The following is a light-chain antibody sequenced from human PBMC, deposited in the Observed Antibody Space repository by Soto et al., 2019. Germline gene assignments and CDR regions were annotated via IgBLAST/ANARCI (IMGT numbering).Light chain of an antibody. CDR1: QTVNSRH. V-gene: IGKV3-20*01. Sequence: ESLLTQSPGTLSLSPGERATLSCSASQTVNSRHLNWYQHKPGQAPRLLIYGASIRAAGIPDRFSRSRYGADLRLTIARLEPEDSAVYYCQQFDGSRPAFTFGQGTKLEI. J-gene: IGKJ2*01. CDR2: GAS. CDR3: QQFDGSRPAFT.